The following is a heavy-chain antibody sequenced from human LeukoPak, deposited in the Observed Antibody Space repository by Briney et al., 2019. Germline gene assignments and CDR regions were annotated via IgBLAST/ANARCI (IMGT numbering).Heavy chain of an antibody. V-gene: IGHV1-18*01. D-gene: IGHD6-19*01. CDR2: ISAYNGNT. CDR3: ARETIAVAGTYYYYGMDV. Sequence: ASVTVSCTSSGSTFTSYGISWVRQAPGQGLEWMGWISAYNGNTNYAQKLQGRVTMTTDTSTSTAYMELRSLRSDDTAVYYCARETIAVAGTYYYYGMDVWGQGTTVTVSS. J-gene: IGHJ6*02. CDR1: GSTFTSYG.